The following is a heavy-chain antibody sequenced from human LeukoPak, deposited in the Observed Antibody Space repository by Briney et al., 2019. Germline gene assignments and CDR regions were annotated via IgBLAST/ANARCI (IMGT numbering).Heavy chain of an antibody. CDR2: TSSGLNVK. CDR3: AREGYYGSGSPPSLYFDY. V-gene: IGHV3-30-3*01. J-gene: IGHJ4*02. Sequence: GGSLRLSCAASGFTFRNYVIHWVRQAPGKGLEWVAVTSSGLNVKLYADSVKGRFTISRDNSRSTLYSQMNSLRPEDTAIYYCAREGYYGSGSPPSLYFDYWGQGTLVTVSS. D-gene: IGHD3-10*01. CDR1: GFTFRNYV.